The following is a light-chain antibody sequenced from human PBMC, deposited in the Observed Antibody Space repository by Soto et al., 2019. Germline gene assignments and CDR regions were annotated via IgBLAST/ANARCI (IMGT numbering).Light chain of an antibody. J-gene: IGKJ4*01. V-gene: IGKV1-33*01. CDR1: QDVSTY. Sequence: DIQMTQSPSSLSASVGDRVNITCQASQDVSTYLNWYQQKPGKAPKLLIYDAITLETGVPSRFSGSGSGTDFTFTISSLQPEDFATYYCQQFDNLLSFGGGTKVEMK. CDR2: DAI. CDR3: QQFDNLLS.